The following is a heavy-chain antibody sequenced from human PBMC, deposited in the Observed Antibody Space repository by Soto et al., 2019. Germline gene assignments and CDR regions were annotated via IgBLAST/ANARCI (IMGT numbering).Heavy chain of an antibody. Sequence: SETLSLTCTVSGGSISSGGYYWSWIRQHPGKGLEWIGYIYYSGSTYYNPSLKSRVTISVDTSKNQFSLKLSSVTAADTAVYYCARQIVAGAFDIWGQGTMVTVSS. J-gene: IGHJ3*02. D-gene: IGHD5-12*01. CDR2: IYYSGST. CDR3: ARQIVAGAFDI. CDR1: GGSISSGGYY. V-gene: IGHV4-31*03.